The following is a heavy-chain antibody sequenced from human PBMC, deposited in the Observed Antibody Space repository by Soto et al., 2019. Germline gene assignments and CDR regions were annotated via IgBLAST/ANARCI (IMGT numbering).Heavy chain of an antibody. D-gene: IGHD2-15*01. CDR1: GGSFSGYY. V-gene: IGHV4-34*01. Sequence: SETLSLTCAVYGGSFSGYYWSWIRQPPRKGLEWIGEINHSGSTNYNPSLKSRVTISVDTSKNQFSLKLSYVTAADTAVYFCSRLPGYCSGGSCRIDYWGQGTLGTVSS. CDR3: SRLPGYCSGGSCRIDY. J-gene: IGHJ4*02. CDR2: INHSGST.